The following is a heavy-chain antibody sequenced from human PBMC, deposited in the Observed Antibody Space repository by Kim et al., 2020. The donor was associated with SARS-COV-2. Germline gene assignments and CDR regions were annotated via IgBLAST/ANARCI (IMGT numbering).Heavy chain of an antibody. V-gene: IGHV3-33*06. CDR1: GFTFSSYG. CDR3: AKAHAVTTARYYYYGMDV. D-gene: IGHD4-4*01. Sequence: GGSLRLSCAASGFTFSSYGMHWVRQAPGKGLEWVAVIWYDGSNKYYADSVKGRFTISRDNSKNTLYLQMNSLRAEDTAVYYCAKAHAVTTARYYYYGMDVWGQGTTVTVSS. CDR2: IWYDGSNK. J-gene: IGHJ6*02.